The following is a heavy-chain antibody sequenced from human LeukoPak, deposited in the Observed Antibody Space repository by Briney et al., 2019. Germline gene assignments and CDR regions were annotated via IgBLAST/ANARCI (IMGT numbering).Heavy chain of an antibody. CDR2: IYHSGST. V-gene: IGHV4-38-2*02. J-gene: IGHJ6*02. CDR3: ARDAKVVGATSLWNYYYYGMDV. Sequence: SETLSLTCTVSGYSISSGYYWGWIRQPPGKGLEWIGSIYHSGSTYYNPSLKSRVTISVDTSKNQFSLKLSSVTAADTAVYYCARDAKVVGATSLWNYYYYGMDVWGQGTTVTVSS. CDR1: GYSISSGYY. D-gene: IGHD1-26*01.